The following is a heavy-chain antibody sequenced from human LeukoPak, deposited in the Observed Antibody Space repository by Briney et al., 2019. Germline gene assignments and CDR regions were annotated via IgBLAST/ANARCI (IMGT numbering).Heavy chain of an antibody. V-gene: IGHV3-7*01. D-gene: IGHD1-26*01. Sequence: GGSLTLSCAVSGFTFSDYWMNWVRQAPGKGLKWVASINQNGGEKYYVDSVKGRFTISRDNPRNSLYLQMSSLRAEDTAVYYCVKGVRMGVTSAFDIWGQGTMVTVSS. CDR2: INQNGGEK. J-gene: IGHJ3*02. CDR3: VKGVRMGVTSAFDI. CDR1: GFTFSDYW.